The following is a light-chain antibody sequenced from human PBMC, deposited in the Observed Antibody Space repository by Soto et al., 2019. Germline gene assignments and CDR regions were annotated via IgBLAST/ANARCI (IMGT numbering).Light chain of an antibody. CDR2: RDT. J-gene: IGLJ2*01. Sequence: SCELTQALSVSVALGQTARITWGGNNIGSKNVHWYQQKPGQAPVVVIYRDTNRPSGIPERFSGSSSGNTATLTISRAQAGDEADYYCQVWDSSLVVFGGGTQLTVL. V-gene: IGLV3-9*01. CDR1: NIGSKN. CDR3: QVWDSSLVV.